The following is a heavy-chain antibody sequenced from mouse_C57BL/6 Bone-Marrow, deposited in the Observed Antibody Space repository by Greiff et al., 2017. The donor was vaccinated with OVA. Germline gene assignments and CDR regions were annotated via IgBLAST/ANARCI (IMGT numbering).Heavy chain of an antibody. CDR1: GFTFSSYA. V-gene: IGHV5-4*01. CDR2: ISDGGSYT. Sequence: EVKLMESGGGLVKPGGSLKLSCAASGFTFSSYAMSWVRQTPEKRLEWVATISDGGSYTYYPDNVKGRFTISRDNAKNNLYLQMSHLKSEDTAMYYCARERGYYYGSSYFWYFDVWGTGTTVTVSS. D-gene: IGHD1-1*01. CDR3: ARERGYYYGSSYFWYFDV. J-gene: IGHJ1*03.